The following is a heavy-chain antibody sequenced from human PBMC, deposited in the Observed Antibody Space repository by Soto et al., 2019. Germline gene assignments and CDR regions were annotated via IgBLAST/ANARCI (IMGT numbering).Heavy chain of an antibody. CDR1: GYTFTGHQ. CDR3: ASGGRWPQFYIGYPFDH. V-gene: IGHV1-46*01. Sequence: RASVKVSCKASGYTFTGHQIHWVRQAPGQGLEWMGIINPSGGSTTYAQKFQGRVTMTRDTSTSTVYMEGSSLRSEDTAVYYCASGGRWPQFYIGYPFDHWGQGTLVTVSS. CDR2: INPSGGST. J-gene: IGHJ4*02. D-gene: IGHD5-12*01.